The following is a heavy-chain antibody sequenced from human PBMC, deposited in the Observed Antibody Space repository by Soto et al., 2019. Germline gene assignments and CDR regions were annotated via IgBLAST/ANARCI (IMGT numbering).Heavy chain of an antibody. V-gene: IGHV1-69*02. CDR1: GGTFSSYT. CDR2: IIPILGIA. Sequence: SVKVSCKASGGTFSSYTISWVRQAPGQGLEWMGRIIPILGIANYVQKFQGRVTITADKSTSTAYMELSSLRSEDTAVYYCARALKDIVVVVAPRSYDYGKDVWG. CDR3: ARALKDIVVVVAPRSYDYGKDV. D-gene: IGHD2-15*01. J-gene: IGHJ6*02.